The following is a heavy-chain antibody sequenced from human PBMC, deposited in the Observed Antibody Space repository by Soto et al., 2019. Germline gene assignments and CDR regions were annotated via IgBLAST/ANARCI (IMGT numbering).Heavy chain of an antibody. Sequence: SETLSLTCAVSGGSIRGYYWSWIRQPPGKGLEYIAYIYSSGSTNYNPSLKSRVTISIDTSKNEFSLKLSSVTAADAAVYYCARTREGDAFEIWGRGTLVTVSS. J-gene: IGHJ3*02. CDR3: ARTREGDAFEI. CDR2: IYSSGST. V-gene: IGHV4-59*01. CDR1: GGSIRGYY.